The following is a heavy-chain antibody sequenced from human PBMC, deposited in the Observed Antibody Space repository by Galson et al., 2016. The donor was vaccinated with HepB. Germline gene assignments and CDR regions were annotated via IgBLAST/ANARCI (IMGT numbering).Heavy chain of an antibody. D-gene: IGHD3-3*01. CDR3: ARDGYDCWSGYYPDY. CDR1: GFTVSSNY. Sequence: SLRLSCAASGFTVSSNYMSWVRQAPGKGLEWVSVIYSGGSTYYADSVKGRFTISRDNSKNTLYLQMNSLRAEETAVYYGARDGYDCWSGYYPDYWGQGTLVTVSS. V-gene: IGHV3-66*01. J-gene: IGHJ4*02. CDR2: IYSGGST.